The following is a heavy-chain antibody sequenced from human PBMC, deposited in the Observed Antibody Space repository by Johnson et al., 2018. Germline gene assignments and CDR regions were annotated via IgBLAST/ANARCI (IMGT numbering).Heavy chain of an antibody. CDR3: ARVRVVDYYGMDV. D-gene: IGHD2-15*01. Sequence: VQLQESGGGLVQPGGSLRPSCAASGFAFSSYVLHWVRRAPGKGPEWVSAIGTGGDTYYADSVMGRFTISRDNAKKSLYLQMNSLRAEDTAVYYCARVRVVDYYGMDVWGQGTTVTVSS. J-gene: IGHJ6*02. V-gene: IGHV3-47*02. CDR2: IGTGGDT. CDR1: GFAFSSYV.